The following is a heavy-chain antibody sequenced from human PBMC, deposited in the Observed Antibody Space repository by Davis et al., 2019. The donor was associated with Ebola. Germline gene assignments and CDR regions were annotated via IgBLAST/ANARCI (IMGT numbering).Heavy chain of an antibody. V-gene: IGHV4-39*01. J-gene: IGHJ5*01. CDR2: IDDSGST. D-gene: IGHD6-19*01. CDR3: ARRTAVAGGWFDS. CDR1: GDSISSHNYY. Sequence: MPSETLSLTCTVSGDSISSHNYYWGWIRQPPGEGLEWIGNIDDSGSTYYNPSLKSRVTISVDTSKNQFSPKLTSVTAADTAIYHCARRTAVAGGWFDSWGQGTLVTVSS.